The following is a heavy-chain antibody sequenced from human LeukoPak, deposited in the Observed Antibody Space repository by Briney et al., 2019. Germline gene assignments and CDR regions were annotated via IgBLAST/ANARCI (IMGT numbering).Heavy chain of an antibody. CDR3: ARGIPGDYFYYYYYMDV. D-gene: IGHD2/OR15-2a*01. V-gene: IGHV4-61*01. J-gene: IGHJ6*03. Sequence: PSETLSLTCTVSGGSISSSSYYWSWIRQPPGKGLEWIGYIYYSGSTNYNPSLKSRVTISVDTSKNQFSLKLSSVTAADTAVYYCARGIPGDYFYYYYYMDVWGKGTTVTVSS. CDR1: GGSISSSSYY. CDR2: IYYSGST.